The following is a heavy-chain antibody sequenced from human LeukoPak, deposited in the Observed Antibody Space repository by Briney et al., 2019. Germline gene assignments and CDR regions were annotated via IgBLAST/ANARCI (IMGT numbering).Heavy chain of an antibody. Sequence: ASVKVSCKASGYTFTSYGISWVRQAPGQGLEWMGWISAYNGNTNYAQKLQGRVTMTTDTSTSTAYMELRSLRSDDTAVYYCARDRVYCSGGSCLNWIDPWGQGTLVTVSS. CDR1: GYTFTSYG. D-gene: IGHD2-15*01. CDR2: ISAYNGNT. CDR3: ARDRVYCSGGSCLNWIDP. V-gene: IGHV1-18*04. J-gene: IGHJ5*02.